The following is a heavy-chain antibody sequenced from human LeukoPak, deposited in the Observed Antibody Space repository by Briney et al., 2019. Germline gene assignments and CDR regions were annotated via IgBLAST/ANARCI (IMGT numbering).Heavy chain of an antibody. V-gene: IGHV7-4-1*02. D-gene: IGHD3/OR15-3a*01. CDR3: AREPHPRGLEIGAFDI. CDR1: GYTFTSYA. J-gene: IGHJ3*02. CDR2: INTNTGNP. Sequence: GASVKVSCKASGYTFTSYAMNWVRQAPGQGLEWMGWINTNTGNPTYAQGFTGRFVFSLDTSVSTAYLQISSLKAEDTAVYYCAREPHPRGLEIGAFDIWGQGTMVTVSS.